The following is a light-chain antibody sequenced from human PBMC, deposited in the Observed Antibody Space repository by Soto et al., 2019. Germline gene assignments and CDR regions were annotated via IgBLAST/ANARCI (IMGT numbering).Light chain of an antibody. CDR2: AAS. CDR3: QQSYSTPPT. J-gene: IGKJ1*01. Sequence: IQMTQSPSSLSASVGDRVTITCRASQSISSYLNWYQQKPGKAPKLLIYAASSLQSGVPSRFSGSGSGTDFTLTISSLQPEDFATYYCQQSYSTPPTFGQGPKVDIK. V-gene: IGKV1-39*01. CDR1: QSISSY.